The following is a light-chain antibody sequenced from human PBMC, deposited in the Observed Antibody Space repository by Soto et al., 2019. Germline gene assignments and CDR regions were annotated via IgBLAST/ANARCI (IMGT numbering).Light chain of an antibody. V-gene: IGLV2-8*01. CDR1: SSNVGAYNY. Sequence: QSALTQPPSASGSPGQSVTISCTGTSSNVGAYNYVSWYQQHPGKAPKLMIYEVTKRPSGVPDRVSGSKSGSTASLTVSGFQAEDEADYYCSSWTGNNFVVFGGGTQLTVL. J-gene: IGLJ2*01. CDR2: EVT. CDR3: SSWTGNNFVV.